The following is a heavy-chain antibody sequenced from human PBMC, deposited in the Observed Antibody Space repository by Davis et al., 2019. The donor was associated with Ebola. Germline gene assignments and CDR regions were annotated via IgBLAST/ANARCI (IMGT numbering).Heavy chain of an antibody. CDR2: IRSKTNNYAT. V-gene: IGHV3-73*01. CDR1: GINFHVSA. D-gene: IGHD3-22*01. CDR3: AREGDLHTSGYCGCFDE. J-gene: IGHJ4*02. Sequence: PGGSLRLSCAVSGINFHVSAIHWVRQASGKGLQWIGRIRSKTNNYATTYIKSVEGRFTFSRDNSKNTVDLQMDSLRVDDTAVYYCAREGDLHTSGYCGCFDEWGQGTLVTVSS.